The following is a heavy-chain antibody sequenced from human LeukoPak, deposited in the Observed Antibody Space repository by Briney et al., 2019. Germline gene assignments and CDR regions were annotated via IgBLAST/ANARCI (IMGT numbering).Heavy chain of an antibody. CDR3: ARGTSGTFKSFDY. J-gene: IGHJ4*02. D-gene: IGHD1-26*01. V-gene: IGHV3-53*01. Sequence: PGGSLRLSCAASGFTVSSNYMSWVRQAPGKGLEWVSVIYSGGSTYYADSMKGRFTISRDNSNNTLYLQINSLRAEDTAVYYCARGTSGTFKSFDYWGQGTLVTVSS. CDR2: IYSGGST. CDR1: GFTVSSNY.